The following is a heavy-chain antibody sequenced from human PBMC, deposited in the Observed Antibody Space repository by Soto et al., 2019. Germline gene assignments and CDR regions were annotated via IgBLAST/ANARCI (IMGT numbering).Heavy chain of an antibody. D-gene: IGHD5-18*01. CDR3: ASGLQLWESFDY. V-gene: IGHV4-31*03. Sequence: SETLSLTCTVSGGSISSGGYYWSWIRQHPGKGLEWIGYIYYSGSTYYNPSLKSRVTISVDTSKNQFSLKLSSVTAADTAVYYCASGLQLWESFDYWGQGTLVTVSS. CDR1: GGSISSGGYY. J-gene: IGHJ4*02. CDR2: IYYSGST.